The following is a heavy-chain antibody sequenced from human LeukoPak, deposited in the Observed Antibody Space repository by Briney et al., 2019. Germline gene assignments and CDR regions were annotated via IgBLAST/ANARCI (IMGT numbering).Heavy chain of an antibody. J-gene: IGHJ4*02. CDR2: KYARGSS. CDR3: ARVVVERNVWGSYRPQYYFDY. CDR1: GGSISNYY. Sequence: SETLSLTCTVSGGSISNYYWSWIRQPAGKGLEWIGRKYARGSSNYNPPVQSRVTMSVDTSKNQFSLKLSSVTAADTAVYYCARVVVERNVWGSYRPQYYFDYWGQGTLVTVSS. V-gene: IGHV4-4*07. D-gene: IGHD3-16*02.